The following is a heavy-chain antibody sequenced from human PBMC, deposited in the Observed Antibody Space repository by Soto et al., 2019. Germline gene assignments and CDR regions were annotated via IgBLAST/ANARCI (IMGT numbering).Heavy chain of an antibody. CDR2: ISAYNGNS. D-gene: IGHD1-26*01. V-gene: IGHV1-18*01. Sequence: QVQLVQSGAEVKKPGASVKVSCKASGYTFTNYGISWVRQAPGQGLEWMGWISAYNGNSNDAEMLQGRVTTTTDTSTSTAYMELRSLRSDDTAVYYCARAVGASYYFDYWGQGTLVTVSS. CDR1: GYTFTNYG. CDR3: ARAVGASYYFDY. J-gene: IGHJ4*02.